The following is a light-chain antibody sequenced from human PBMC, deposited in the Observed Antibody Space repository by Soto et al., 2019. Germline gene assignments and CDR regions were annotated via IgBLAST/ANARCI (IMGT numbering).Light chain of an antibody. J-gene: IGKJ1*01. CDR3: QQSYSTLTWT. CDR1: QSISSY. V-gene: IGKV1-39*01. Sequence: DIQMTQSPSSLSACVGDRVTITCRASQSISSYLNWYQQKPGKAPKLLIYAASSLQSGVPSRFSGSGSGTDFTLTISSLQPEDFATYYCQQSYSTLTWTFGQGTKVEIK. CDR2: AAS.